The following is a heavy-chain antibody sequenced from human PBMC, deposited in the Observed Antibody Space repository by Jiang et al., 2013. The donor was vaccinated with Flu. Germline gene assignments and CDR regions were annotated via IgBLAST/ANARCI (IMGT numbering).Heavy chain of an antibody. CDR3: ARGGRVGATIMDV. V-gene: IGHV4-59*01. D-gene: IGHD1-26*01. Sequence: KGLEWIGYIYYSGSTNYNPSLKSRVTISVDTSKNQFSLKLSSVTAADTAVYYCARGGRVGATIMDVWGQGTTVTVSS. CDR2: IYYSGST. J-gene: IGHJ6*02.